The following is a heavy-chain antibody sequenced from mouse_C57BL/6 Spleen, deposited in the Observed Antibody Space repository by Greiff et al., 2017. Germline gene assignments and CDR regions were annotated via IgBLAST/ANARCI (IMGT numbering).Heavy chain of an antibody. CDR3: AREGTVVARHLYFDV. Sequence: QVQLQQSGAELVKPGASVKISCKASGYTFTDYYINWVKQRPGQGLEWIGKIGPGSGSTYYNEKFKGKATLTADKASSTAYMQLSSLTSEDSAVYFCAREGTVVARHLYFDVWGTGTTVTVSS. D-gene: IGHD1-1*01. CDR2: IGPGSGST. J-gene: IGHJ1*03. V-gene: IGHV1-77*01. CDR1: GYTFTDYY.